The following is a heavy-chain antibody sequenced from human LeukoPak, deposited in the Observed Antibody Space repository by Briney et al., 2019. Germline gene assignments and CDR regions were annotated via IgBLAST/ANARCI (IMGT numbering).Heavy chain of an antibody. V-gene: IGHV3-7*01. Sequence: GGSLRLSCAPSGFTFSSFWMTWVRQAPGKGLEWVPNIRQDGNENHYVDSVNGRFTISRDNAKNSLYLQMNNLRAGDTALYYCARDWGPSDSTSISFYDAFDIWGPGTLVTVSS. CDR2: IRQDGNEN. CDR3: ARDWGPSDSTSISFYDAFDI. J-gene: IGHJ3*02. D-gene: IGHD2/OR15-2a*01. CDR1: GFTFSSFW.